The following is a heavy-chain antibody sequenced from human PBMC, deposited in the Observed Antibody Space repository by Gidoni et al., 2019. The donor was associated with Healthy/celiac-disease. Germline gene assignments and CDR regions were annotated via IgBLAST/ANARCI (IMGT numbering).Heavy chain of an antibody. J-gene: IGHJ6*02. CDR1: GFTFSSYD. V-gene: IGHV3-13*04. D-gene: IGHD3-3*02. CDR2: IGTAGDT. CDR3: ARGAAHFTNYYGMDV. Sequence: EVQLVESGGGLVQPGGSLRLSCAASGFTFSSYDMHWVRQATGKGLEWVSAIGTAGDTYYPGSVKGRFTISRENAKNSLYLQMNSLRAGDTAVYYCARGAAHFTNYYGMDVWGQGTTVTVSS.